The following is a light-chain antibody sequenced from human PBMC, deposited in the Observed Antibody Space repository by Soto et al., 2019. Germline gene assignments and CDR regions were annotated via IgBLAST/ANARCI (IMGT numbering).Light chain of an antibody. CDR3: CSYAGSYSLV. CDR1: SSDVGGYNY. V-gene: IGLV2-11*01. J-gene: IGLJ2*01. CDR2: DVS. Sequence: QSALTQPRSVSGSPGQSVTISCTGTSSDVGGYNYVSWYQQHPGKAPKLMIYDVSKRPSGVPDRFSGYKSGNTAPLTISGLQDDDEAEYYCCSYAGSYSLVFGGGTKVTVL.